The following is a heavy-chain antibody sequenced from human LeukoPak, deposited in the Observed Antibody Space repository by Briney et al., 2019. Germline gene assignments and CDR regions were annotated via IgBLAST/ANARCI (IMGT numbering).Heavy chain of an antibody. Sequence: ASVKVSCKASGYTFTSYGISWVRQAPGQGLEWMGWISAYNGNTNYAQKLQGRVTMTTDTSTSTAYMELRSLRSDDTAVYYCVREQLYCSGGSCYSVSDYWGQGTLVTVSS. CDR1: GYTFTSYG. V-gene: IGHV1-18*01. CDR2: ISAYNGNT. J-gene: IGHJ4*02. D-gene: IGHD2-15*01. CDR3: VREQLYCSGGSCYSVSDY.